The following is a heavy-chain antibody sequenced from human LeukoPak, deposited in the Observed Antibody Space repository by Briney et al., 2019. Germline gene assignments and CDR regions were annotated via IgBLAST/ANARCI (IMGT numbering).Heavy chain of an antibody. CDR3: ANGDYSSPLDY. J-gene: IGHJ4*02. CDR2: IWYDGSNK. D-gene: IGHD4-17*01. CDR1: GFTFSSYG. V-gene: IGHV3-33*06. Sequence: GGSLRLSCAASGFTFSSYGMHWVRQAPGKGLEWVAVIWYDGSNKYYADSVKGRFTISRDNSKNTLYLQMNSLRAEDTAVYYCANGDYSSPLDYWGQGTLVTVSS.